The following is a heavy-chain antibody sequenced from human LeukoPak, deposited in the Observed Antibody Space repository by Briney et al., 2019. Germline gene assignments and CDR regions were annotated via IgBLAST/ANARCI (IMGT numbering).Heavy chain of an antibody. Sequence: SETLSLTCAVYGGSFSGYYWSWIRQPPGKGLEWIGEINHSGSTNYNPSLKSRVTISLDTSKNQFSLNLNSVTAADTAVYYCAGIVGGAFDIWGQGTMVTVSS. CDR1: GGSFSGYY. D-gene: IGHD1-26*01. CDR2: INHSGST. CDR3: AGIVGGAFDI. J-gene: IGHJ3*02. V-gene: IGHV4-34*01.